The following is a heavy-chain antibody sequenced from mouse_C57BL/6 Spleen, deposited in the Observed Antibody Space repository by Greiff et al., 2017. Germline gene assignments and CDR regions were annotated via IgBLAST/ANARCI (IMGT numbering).Heavy chain of an antibody. CDR2: ISGGGGNT. J-gene: IGHJ1*03. CDR1: GFTFSSYT. CDR3: ARITTVVATKGYFDV. Sequence: EVKVVESGGGLVKPGGSLKLSCAASGFTFSSYTMSWVRQTPEKRLEWVATISGGGGNTYYPDSVKGRFTISRDNAKNTLYLQMSSLRSEDTALYYCARITTVVATKGYFDVWGTGTTVTVSS. D-gene: IGHD1-1*01. V-gene: IGHV5-9*01.